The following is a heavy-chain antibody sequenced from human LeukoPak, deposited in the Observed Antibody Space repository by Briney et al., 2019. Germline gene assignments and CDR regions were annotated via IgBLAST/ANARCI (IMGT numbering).Heavy chain of an antibody. D-gene: IGHD1-26*01. V-gene: IGHV3-11*04. CDR2: ISSSGSTI. Sequence: NPGGSLRLSCAASGFTFSDYYMSWIRQAPGKGLEWVSYISSSGSTIYYADSVKGRFTISRDNAKNSLYLQMNSLRAEDTAVYYCAKDLGATWGVFKYWGQGTLLTVSS. J-gene: IGHJ4*02. CDR3: AKDLGATWGVFKY. CDR1: GFTFSDYY.